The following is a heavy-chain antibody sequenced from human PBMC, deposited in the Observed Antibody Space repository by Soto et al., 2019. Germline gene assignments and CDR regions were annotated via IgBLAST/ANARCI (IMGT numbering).Heavy chain of an antibody. D-gene: IGHD5-12*01. V-gene: IGHV1-8*01. CDR1: GYTFSSYH. CDR2: VNPNSNET. Sequence: QVQLVQSGAEVKKPGASVKVSCEASGYTFSSYHISWVRQASGQGLEWMGWVNPNSNETDYAQKFQGRVTMTGNTSIRTAYMELSCLRSDDTAVYYCVRSGRRSGIDYWGQGTLVTVSS. J-gene: IGHJ4*02. CDR3: VRSGRRSGIDY.